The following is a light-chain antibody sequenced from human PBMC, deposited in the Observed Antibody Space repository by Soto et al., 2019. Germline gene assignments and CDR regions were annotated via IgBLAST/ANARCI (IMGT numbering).Light chain of an antibody. CDR3: CSYAGTFYV. CDR2: AVS. Sequence: SVLAQPRSVSGSPGQSVTISCTGTSSDVGGYNYVSWYQQHPGKAPKLMIYAVSKRPSGVPDRFSGSKSGNTASLTISGLQAEDEADYYCCSYAGTFYVFGTGTKVTVL. J-gene: IGLJ1*01. CDR1: SSDVGGYNY. V-gene: IGLV2-11*01.